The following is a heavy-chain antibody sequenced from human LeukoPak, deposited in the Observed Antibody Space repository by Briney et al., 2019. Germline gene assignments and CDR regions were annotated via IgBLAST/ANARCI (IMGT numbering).Heavy chain of an antibody. CDR2: INPSGGST. V-gene: IGHV1-46*01. D-gene: IGHD1-26*01. J-gene: IGHJ4*02. CDR1: GYTFTSYY. CDR3: ARGRTSGSYVLDYFDY. Sequence: ASVKVSCKASGYTFTSYYMHWVRQAPGQGLEWMGIINPSGGSTSYAQKFQGRVTMTRDTSTSTVYMELSSLRSEDTAVYYCARGRTSGSYVLDYFDYWGQGSLVTVSS.